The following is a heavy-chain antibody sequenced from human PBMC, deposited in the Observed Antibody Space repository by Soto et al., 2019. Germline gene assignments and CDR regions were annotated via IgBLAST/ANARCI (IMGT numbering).Heavy chain of an antibody. J-gene: IGHJ4*02. CDR3: VRGDNWSDEASDY. CDR1: GFRFSSYS. Sequence: GGSLRLSCADSGFRFSSYSMNWVRQAPGKGLEWVSSISSSSTYIYYADSVKGRFTISRDNAKNSLYLQMNNVRAEDTAIYYCVRGDNWSDEASDYWGQGT. CDR2: ISSSSTYI. V-gene: IGHV3-21*01. D-gene: IGHD1-1*01.